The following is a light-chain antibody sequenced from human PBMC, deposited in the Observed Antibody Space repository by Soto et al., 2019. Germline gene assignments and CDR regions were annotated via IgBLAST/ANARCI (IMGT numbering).Light chain of an antibody. CDR2: WFP. J-gene: IGKJ3*01. CDR1: QSGLHRTNGNNY. Sequence: DIVMTQSPDSMSVSLGDKANIKCRSSQSGLHRTNGNNYIDGYQQKPGQPPKLLIYWFPTRDSGVPDRFSDSGPGRNFPLAVSGLQAEYLAFYDFQEYQSLHITFGPGTKV. V-gene: IGKV4-1*01. CDR3: QEYQSLHIT.